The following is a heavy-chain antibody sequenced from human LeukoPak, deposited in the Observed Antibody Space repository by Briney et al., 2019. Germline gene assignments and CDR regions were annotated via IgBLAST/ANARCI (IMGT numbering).Heavy chain of an antibody. CDR3: ARAVDDSRWYYYGVFDY. CDR1: GFTVSSNY. D-gene: IGHD3-22*01. V-gene: IGHV4-34*01. J-gene: IGHJ4*02. Sequence: GSLRLSCAASGFTVSSNYMSWIRQPPGKGLEWIGEINHSGSTNYNPSLKSRVTISVDTSKNQFSLKLSSVTAADTAVYYCARAVDDSRWYYYGVFDYWGEGTLVTVSS. CDR2: INHSGST.